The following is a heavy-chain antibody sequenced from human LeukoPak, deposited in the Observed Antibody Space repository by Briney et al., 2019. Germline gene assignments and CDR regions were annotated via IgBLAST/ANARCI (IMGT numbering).Heavy chain of an antibody. CDR2: ISTYDDNI. Sequence: WASVKVSCKTSGYSFTTYGISWVRQAPGQGLEWLGWISTYDDNIKYAQSLQGRLTLTIDTSTSTAYMELRSLTSDDTAVYYCARETYSNILTGTDYWGPGTLVTVSS. V-gene: IGHV1-18*01. CDR1: GYSFTTYG. D-gene: IGHD3-9*01. CDR3: ARETYSNILTGTDY. J-gene: IGHJ4*02.